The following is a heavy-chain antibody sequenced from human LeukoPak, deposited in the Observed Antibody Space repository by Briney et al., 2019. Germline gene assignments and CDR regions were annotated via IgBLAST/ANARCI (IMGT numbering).Heavy chain of an antibody. J-gene: IGHJ4*02. D-gene: IGHD3-22*01. Sequence: GGSLRLSCAASGFTFSSYSMNWVRQAPGKGLEWVSSIGSSSSYIYHADSVKGRFTISRDNSQNTLFLQMNSLRAEDTALYYCAKAIAYFDSRGSPQGAFDYWGQGTLVAVSS. CDR1: GFTFSSYS. CDR2: IGSSSSYI. CDR3: AKAIAYFDSRGSPQGAFDY. V-gene: IGHV3-21*04.